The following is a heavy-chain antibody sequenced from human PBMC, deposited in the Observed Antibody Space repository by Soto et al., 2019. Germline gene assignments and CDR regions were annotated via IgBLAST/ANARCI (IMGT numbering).Heavy chain of an antibody. CDR3: AKEYCSSTSCYFYYYYYLAV. V-gene: IGHV3-23*01. D-gene: IGHD2-2*01. J-gene: IGHJ6*03. CDR1: GFTFSSYA. CDR2: ISGSGGST. Sequence: GGSLRLSCAASGFTFSSYAMSWVRQAPGKGLERVSAISGSGGSTYYADSVKGRFTISRDNSKDTLYLQMNSLRAEDTAVYYCAKEYCSSTSCYFYYYYYLAVWGKGTTVTVSS.